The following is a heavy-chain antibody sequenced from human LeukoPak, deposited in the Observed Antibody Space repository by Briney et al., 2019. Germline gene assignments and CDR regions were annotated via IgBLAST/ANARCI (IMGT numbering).Heavy chain of an antibody. CDR3: TKDSGNYTFNWFDP. CDR2: ISWNSGYI. D-gene: IGHD1-7*01. J-gene: IGHJ5*02. CDR1: GFTFADYA. Sequence: GGSLRLSCTTSGFTFADYAMHWVRQAPGKGLEWVSAISWNSGYIAYADFVKGRFTISRDNAKKSLYLQMNSLRAEDTAFYYCTKDSGNYTFNWFDPWGQGTLVTVSS. V-gene: IGHV3-9*01.